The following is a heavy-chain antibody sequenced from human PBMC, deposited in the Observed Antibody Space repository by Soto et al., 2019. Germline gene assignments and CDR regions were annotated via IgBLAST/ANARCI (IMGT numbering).Heavy chain of an antibody. D-gene: IGHD2-21*02. CDR2: ISYDGSNK. Sequence: QVQLVESGGGVVQPGRSLRLSCAASGFTFSSYAMHWVRQAPGKGLEWVAVISYDGSNKYYADSVKGRFTISRDNSKNTLYLLMNSLRPEATAVYSCARAPLVVVTATYFDYWGQGTLVTVSS. CDR3: ARAPLVVVTATYFDY. CDR1: GFTFSSYA. J-gene: IGHJ4*02. V-gene: IGHV3-30-3*01.